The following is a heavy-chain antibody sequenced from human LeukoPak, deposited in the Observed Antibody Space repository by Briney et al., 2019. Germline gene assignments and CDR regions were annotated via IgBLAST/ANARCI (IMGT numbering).Heavy chain of an antibody. CDR3: ARKVRNGYDDY. Sequence: SETLCLTCAVYVGNFRGNHCSWIRHPPGKGLEWIGEINHSGSSNYNPSLKSRVTISVDTSKNQFSLKVSSVTAADTAVYYCARKVRNGYDDYWGQGTLVTVSS. D-gene: IGHD5-18*01. V-gene: IGHV4-34*01. J-gene: IGHJ4*02. CDR2: INHSGSS. CDR1: VGNFRGNH.